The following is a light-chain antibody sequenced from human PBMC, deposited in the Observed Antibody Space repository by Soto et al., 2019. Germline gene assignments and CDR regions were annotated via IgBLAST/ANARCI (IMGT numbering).Light chain of an antibody. CDR1: SSDVGGYNF. Sequence: QSVLTQPASVSGSPGRSITISCTRTSSDVGGYNFVSWYQQYPGKAPKLMIHDVTSRPSGVSNRFSGSKSGTTASLTISGLQAEDEADYYCCSYASSTSYVFGNGTKVTVL. CDR3: CSYASSTSYV. V-gene: IGLV2-14*01. CDR2: DVT. J-gene: IGLJ1*01.